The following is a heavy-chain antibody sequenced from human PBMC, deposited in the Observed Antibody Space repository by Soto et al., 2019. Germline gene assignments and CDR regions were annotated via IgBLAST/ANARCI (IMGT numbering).Heavy chain of an antibody. D-gene: IGHD6-13*01. J-gene: IGHJ4*02. Sequence: GGSLRLSCAASGFTFDDYAMHWVRQAPGKGLEWVSGISWNSGSIGYADSVKGRFTISRDNAKNSLYLQMNSLRAEDTALYYCASIAAAGFLGESRDYWGQGTLVTVSS. CDR1: GFTFDDYA. CDR2: ISWNSGSI. CDR3: ASIAAAGFLGESRDY. V-gene: IGHV3-9*01.